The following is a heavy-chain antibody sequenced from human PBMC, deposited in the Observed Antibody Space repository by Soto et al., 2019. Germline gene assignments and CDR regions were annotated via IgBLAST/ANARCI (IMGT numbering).Heavy chain of an antibody. CDR3: ARHRDIVVVVAARFYYYYYMDV. J-gene: IGHJ6*03. CDR2: IYYSGST. CDR1: GGSISSSSYY. Sequence: QLQLQESGPGLVKPSETLSLTCTVSGGSISSSSYYWGWIRQPPGKGLEWIGSIYYSGSTYYNPSLKSRVTISVDTSKNQFSLKLSSVTAADTAVYYCARHRDIVVVVAARFYYYYYMDVWGKGTTVTVSS. D-gene: IGHD2-15*01. V-gene: IGHV4-39*01.